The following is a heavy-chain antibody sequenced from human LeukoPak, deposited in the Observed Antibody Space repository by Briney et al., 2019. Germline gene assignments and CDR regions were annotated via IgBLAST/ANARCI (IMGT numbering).Heavy chain of an antibody. CDR3: ARTLGSHDAFDI. CDR1: GFTFTRYY. CDR2: INPSTTTT. V-gene: IGHV1-46*01. Sequence: ASVKVSCKASGFTFTRYYIHWVRQAPGQVLEWMGIINPSTTTTTYAQKFQGRVTMTRDTSTSTVFMELSSLRSEDTAAYYCARTLGSHDAFDIWGQGTMVTVSS. D-gene: IGHD7-27*01. J-gene: IGHJ3*02.